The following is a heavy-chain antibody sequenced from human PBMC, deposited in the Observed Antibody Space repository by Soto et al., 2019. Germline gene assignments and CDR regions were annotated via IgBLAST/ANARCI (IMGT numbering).Heavy chain of an antibody. Sequence: SVKVSCKASGGTFSSYAISWVRQAPGQGLEWMGGIIPIFGTANYAQKFQGRVTITADKSTSTAYMELSSLRSEDTAVYYCARGIAARYYYYYGMDVWGQGTTVTVSS. CDR2: IIPIFGTA. CDR1: GGTFSSYA. J-gene: IGHJ6*02. D-gene: IGHD6-6*01. CDR3: ARGIAARYYYYYGMDV. V-gene: IGHV1-69*06.